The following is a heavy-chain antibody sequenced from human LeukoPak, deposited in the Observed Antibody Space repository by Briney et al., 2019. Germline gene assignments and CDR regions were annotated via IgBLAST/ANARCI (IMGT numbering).Heavy chain of an antibody. CDR2: IYSSGKT. J-gene: IGHJ4*02. D-gene: IGHD3-9*01. CDR3: ARGRDDILTGYQKGGFDF. Sequence: PSETLSLTCTVSGDSISSGTYYWSWLRQPAGKGLEWIGRIYSSGKTNYKPSLKSRVTISIDTSKNQFSLKLSSMTAADTAAYYCARGRDDILTGYQKGGFDFWGQGTLVTVSS. V-gene: IGHV4-61*02. CDR1: GDSISSGTYY.